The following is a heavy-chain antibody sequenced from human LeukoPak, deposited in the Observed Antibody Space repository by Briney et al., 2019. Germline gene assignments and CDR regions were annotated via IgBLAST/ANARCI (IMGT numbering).Heavy chain of an antibody. Sequence: GGSLRLSCAASGFTFSSYWMSWVRQAPGKGLEWVANIKQDGSEKYYVDSVKGRFTISRDNAKNSLYLRMNSLRAEDTAVYYCARLGLSNGPADAFDIWGQGTMVTVSS. CDR3: ARLGLSNGPADAFDI. CDR1: GFTFSSYW. J-gene: IGHJ3*02. D-gene: IGHD2/OR15-2a*01. CDR2: IKQDGSEK. V-gene: IGHV3-7*03.